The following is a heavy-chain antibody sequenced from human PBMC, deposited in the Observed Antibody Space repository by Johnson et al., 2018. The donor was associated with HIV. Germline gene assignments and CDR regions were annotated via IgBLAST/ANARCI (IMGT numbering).Heavy chain of an antibody. D-gene: IGHD3-22*01. V-gene: IGHV3-30*18. J-gene: IGHJ3*02. CDR3: AKGSGYDAAFDM. CDR2: ISSDGNNK. Sequence: QVQLVESVGGLVQPGGSLRLSCAASGFPFSSNAMHWVRQAPGKGLEWVAFISSDGNNKYHADSVKGRITISRDNSKNTLYLQMNSLRAEDTAVYYCAKGSGYDAAFDMWGQGTMVTVSS. CDR1: GFPFSSNA.